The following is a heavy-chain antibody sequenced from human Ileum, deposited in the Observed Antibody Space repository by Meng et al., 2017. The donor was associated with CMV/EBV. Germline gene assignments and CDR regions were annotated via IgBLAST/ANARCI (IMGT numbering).Heavy chain of an antibody. V-gene: IGHV4-61*01. J-gene: IGHJ6*02. CDR1: GGSVSSGSYY. CDR2: IYYSGST. Sequence: SQTLSPTCTVSGGSVSSGSYYWSWIRQPPGKGLEWIGYIYYSGSTNDNPSLKSRVTISVDTSKNQFSLKLSSVTAADTAVYYCARTAALSGQDENYYYYGMDVRGQGTTVTVSS. CDR3: ARTAALSGQDENYYYYGMDV. D-gene: IGHD5-12*01.